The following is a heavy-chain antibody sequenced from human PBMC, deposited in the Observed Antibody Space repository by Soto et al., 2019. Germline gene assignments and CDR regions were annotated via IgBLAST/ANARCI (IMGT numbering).Heavy chain of an antibody. CDR3: ARDPHYDDYSSSSYYYYYYMDV. J-gene: IGHJ6*03. CDR2: IWYDGSNK. D-gene: IGHD6-6*01. V-gene: IGHV3-33*01. Sequence: PGGSLRLSCAASGFTFSSYGMHWVRQAPGKRLEWVAVIWYDGSNKYYADSVKGRFTISRDNSKNTLYLQMNSLRAEDTAVYYCARDPHYDDYSSSSYYYYYYMDVWGKGTTVTVSS. CDR1: GFTFSSYG.